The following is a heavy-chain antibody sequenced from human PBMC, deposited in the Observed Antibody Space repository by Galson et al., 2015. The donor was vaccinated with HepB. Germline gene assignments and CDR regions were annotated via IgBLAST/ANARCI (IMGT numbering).Heavy chain of an antibody. CDR2: ISYDGSTQ. D-gene: IGHD4-17*01. Sequence: SLRLSCAASGFIFSHHALHWVRRAPGKGLEWVAFISYDGSTQYYADSVKGRFTVSRDSAKNTMFLQMDSLRVEDTAIYYCVEDRGYVYGDYDGYFQSWGQGALVTVSS. CDR3: VEDRGYVYGDYDGYFQS. CDR1: GFIFSHHA. V-gene: IGHV3-30*04. J-gene: IGHJ1*01.